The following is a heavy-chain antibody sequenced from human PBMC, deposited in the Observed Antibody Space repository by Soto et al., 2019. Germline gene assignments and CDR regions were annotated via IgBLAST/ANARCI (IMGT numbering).Heavy chain of an antibody. CDR1: GFTFSSYA. J-gene: IGHJ6*02. Sequence: QVQLVESGGGVVRPGRSLRLSCAASGFTFSSYAMHWVRQAPGKGLEWVAVISYDGSNKYYADSVKGRFTISRDNSKNTLYLQMNSLRAEDTAVYYCARPEGAYYYYYGMEVWGQGTTVTVSS. V-gene: IGHV3-30*04. CDR3: ARPEGAYYYYYGMEV. CDR2: ISYDGSNK. D-gene: IGHD3-16*01.